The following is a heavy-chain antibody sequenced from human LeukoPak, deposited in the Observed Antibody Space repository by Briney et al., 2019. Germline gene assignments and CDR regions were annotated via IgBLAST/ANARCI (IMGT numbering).Heavy chain of an antibody. J-gene: IGHJ6*03. CDR1: GFTFDDYG. Sequence: PGGSLRLSCAASGFTFDDYGMSWVRQAPGKGLEWVSGINWNGGSTGYADSVKGRFTISRDNAKNSLYLQMNSLRAEDTAVYYCAKEGDDSSGYEDYYYYMDVWGKGTTVTVSS. D-gene: IGHD3-22*01. CDR3: AKEGDDSSGYEDYYYYMDV. CDR2: INWNGGST. V-gene: IGHV3-20*04.